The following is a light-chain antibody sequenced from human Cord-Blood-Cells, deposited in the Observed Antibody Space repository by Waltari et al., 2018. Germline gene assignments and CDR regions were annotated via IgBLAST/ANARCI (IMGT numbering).Light chain of an antibody. CDR1: KRISSY. Sequence: IQMTQSPSSLSASVGDRVTITCRASKRISSYLNWYHQKQGKAPKLLIYAASSLQSGVPCRFSGSGSGTDCTLTICSLQPEDFATYDCQQSYSTPRTFGQGTKLEIK. CDR3: QQSYSTPRT. CDR2: AAS. V-gene: IGKV1-39*01. J-gene: IGKJ2*02.